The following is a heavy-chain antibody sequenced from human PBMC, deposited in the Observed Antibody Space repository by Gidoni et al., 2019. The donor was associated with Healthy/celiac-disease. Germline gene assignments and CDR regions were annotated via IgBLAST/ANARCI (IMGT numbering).Heavy chain of an antibody. CDR3: ARGVPVAGTISFDY. D-gene: IGHD6-19*01. J-gene: IGHJ4*02. Sequence: QVQQVQSGAEVKKPGSSVKVYCKASGGTFSSYAISWVRQAPGQGLEWMGGISPIFGTANYAQKFQGRVTITADKSTSTAYMELSSLRSEDTAVYYCARGVPVAGTISFDYWGQGTLVTVSS. CDR1: GGTFSSYA. CDR2: ISPIFGTA. V-gene: IGHV1-69*06.